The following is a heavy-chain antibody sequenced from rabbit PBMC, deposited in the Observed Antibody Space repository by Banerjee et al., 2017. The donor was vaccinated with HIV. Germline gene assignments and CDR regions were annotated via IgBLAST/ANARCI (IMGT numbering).Heavy chain of an antibody. V-gene: IGHV1S40*01. Sequence: QSLKESGGGLVQPEGSLTLTCTASGFSFSGSYYMCWVRQAPGKGLQWIACIGIGSGDTYYASWAKGRFTISKTSSTTVTLQMTSLTAADTATYFCAREGYGDGSYYTYPYFNLWGQGTLVTVS. CDR2: IGIGSGDT. J-gene: IGHJ4*01. CDR1: GFSFSGSYY. D-gene: IGHD8-1*01. CDR3: AREGYGDGSYYTYPYFNL.